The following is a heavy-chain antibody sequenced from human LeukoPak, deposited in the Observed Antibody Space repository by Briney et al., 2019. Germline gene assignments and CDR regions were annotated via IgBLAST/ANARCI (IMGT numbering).Heavy chain of an antibody. CDR1: GFALSCHW. V-gene: IGHV3-7*03. J-gene: IGHJ6*02. CDR3: AKDIGCSSTTCYTSRYYGMDV. CDR2: VNRDGSET. D-gene: IGHD2-2*02. Sequence: GGSLRLSCATSGFALSCHWMTWVRQVPGRGPEWVANVNRDGSETYYLDSVKGRFTISKDNAKNSLYLQMNSLRAEDTALYYCAKDIGCSSTTCYTSRYYGMDVWGQGTTVTVSS.